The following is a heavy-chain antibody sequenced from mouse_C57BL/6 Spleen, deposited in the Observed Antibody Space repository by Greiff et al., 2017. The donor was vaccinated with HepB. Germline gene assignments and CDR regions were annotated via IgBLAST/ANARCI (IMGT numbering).Heavy chain of an antibody. CDR2: IRSKSSNYAT. CDR1: GFTFNTYA. J-gene: IGHJ4*01. D-gene: IGHD3-2*02. Sequence: EVKLVESGGGLVQPKGSLKLSCAASGFTFNTYAMHWVRQAPGKGLEWVARIRSKSSNYATYYADSVKDRFTISRDDSQSMLYLQMNKLKTEDTAMYYCVRDLTAQATRAMDYWGQGTSVTVSS. CDR3: VRDLTAQATRAMDY. V-gene: IGHV10-3*01.